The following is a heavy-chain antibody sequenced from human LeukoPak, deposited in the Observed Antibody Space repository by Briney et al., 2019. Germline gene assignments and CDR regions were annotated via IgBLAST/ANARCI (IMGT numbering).Heavy chain of an antibody. D-gene: IGHD6-13*01. V-gene: IGHV3-20*03. CDR1: GFTHDDYS. J-gene: IGHJ4*02. CDR2: LNWNGSRT. Sequence: LGGTLRLSPAASGFTHDDYSMSGVCPAPEKGGECGSGLNWNGSRTGYAYSVKGRFTISRDNAKNSLYLQMNSLRAEDTALYYCARGESSSWYWVGSDYWGQGTLVTVSS. CDR3: ARGESSSWYWVGSDY.